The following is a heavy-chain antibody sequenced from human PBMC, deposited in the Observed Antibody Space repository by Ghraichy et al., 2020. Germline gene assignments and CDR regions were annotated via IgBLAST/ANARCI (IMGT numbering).Heavy chain of an antibody. CDR3: ARGYYDSSGYFQGVYFDY. CDR1: GYTFTGYY. D-gene: IGHD3-22*01. J-gene: IGHJ4*02. Sequence: ASVKVSCKASGYTFTGYYIHWVRQAPGHGLVWMGRINPNSGGTNYAQKFQGRVTMTRDTSISTAYMELSRLRSDDTAVYYCARGYYDSSGYFQGVYFDYWGQGTLVTVSS. V-gene: IGHV1-2*06. CDR2: INPNSGGT.